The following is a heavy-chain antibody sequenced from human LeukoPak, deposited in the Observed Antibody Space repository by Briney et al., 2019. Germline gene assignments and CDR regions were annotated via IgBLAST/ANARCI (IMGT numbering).Heavy chain of an antibody. V-gene: IGHV3-53*01. D-gene: IGHD3-3*01. CDR3: ARVGFWSGYNWFDP. Sequence: GGSLRLSCAASGFTVSSNYMSWVRQAPGKGLEWVSVIYSGGSTYFADSVKGRFTISRDNSKNTLHLQMNSLRAEDTAVYYCARVGFWSGYNWFDPWGQGTLVTVSS. CDR2: IYSGGST. J-gene: IGHJ5*02. CDR1: GFTVSSNY.